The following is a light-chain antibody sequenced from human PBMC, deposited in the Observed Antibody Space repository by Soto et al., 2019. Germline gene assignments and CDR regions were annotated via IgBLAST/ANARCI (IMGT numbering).Light chain of an antibody. Sequence: NFMLTQTHSVSESPGKTVTISCTRSSGSIAANYVHWYQHRPGSAPTTVIYEDNQRPSGVPDRFSGSIDSSSNSASLTISGLKTEDEADYYCQSYDSSSLWVFGGGTNVTVL. V-gene: IGLV6-57*03. CDR2: EDN. CDR1: SGSIAANY. CDR3: QSYDSSSLWV. J-gene: IGLJ3*02.